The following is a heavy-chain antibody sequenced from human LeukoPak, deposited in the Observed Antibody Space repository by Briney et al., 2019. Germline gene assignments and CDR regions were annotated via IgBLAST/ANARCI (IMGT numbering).Heavy chain of an antibody. V-gene: IGHV3-23*01. CDR2: ISGSGGST. CDR1: GFTLSSYA. Sequence: GGSLRLSCAASGFTLSSYAMSWVRQAPGKGLEWVSGISGSGGSTFYGDSGKGRFTITRDNSKNTLYLRMNSLRAEDTAIYYCAKHIVASCYSDNDYWGQGTPVTVSS. CDR3: AKHIVASCYSDNDY. J-gene: IGHJ4*02. D-gene: IGHD2-15*01.